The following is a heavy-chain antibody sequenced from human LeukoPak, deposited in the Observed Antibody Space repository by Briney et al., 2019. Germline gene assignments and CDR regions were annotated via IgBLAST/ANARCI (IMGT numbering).Heavy chain of an antibody. J-gene: IGHJ5*02. CDR2: ISHDGSNK. Sequence: GGSLRLSCAASGFTFSNYAIHWVRQAPGKGLEWVALISHDGSNKYYIDSVKGRFTISRDNAKNSLYLQMNSLRAEDTAVYYCARDPNCSSTSCYTVGNWFDPWGQGTLVTVSS. CDR3: ARDPNCSSTSCYTVGNWFDP. D-gene: IGHD2-2*02. V-gene: IGHV3-30*03. CDR1: GFTFSNYA.